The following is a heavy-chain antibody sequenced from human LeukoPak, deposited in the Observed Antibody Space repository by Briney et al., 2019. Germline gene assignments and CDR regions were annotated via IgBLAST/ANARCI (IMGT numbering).Heavy chain of an antibody. D-gene: IGHD1-26*01. CDR2: IYSSGST. J-gene: IGHJ6*01. Sequence: PGGSLCLSCAASGFTVSSNYMSWVRQAPGKGLEWVGVIYSSGSTYYEDSVKGRFTISRDNSKNTLYLQMNSLRAEDTAVYYCASEIKVGATPYYYYYGMDGWGQGTTVTV. V-gene: IGHV3-66*03. CDR1: GFTVSSNY. CDR3: ASEIKVGATPYYYYYGMDG.